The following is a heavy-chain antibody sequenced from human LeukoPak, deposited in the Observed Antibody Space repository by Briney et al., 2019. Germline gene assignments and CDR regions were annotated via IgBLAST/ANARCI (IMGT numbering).Heavy chain of an antibody. CDR3: AKVYGDLPNFDY. J-gene: IGHJ4*02. CDR2: ISSSSSYI. D-gene: IGHD4-17*01. Sequence: GGSLRLSCAASGFTFSSYSMNWVRQAPGKGLEAVSSISSSSSYIYYADSVKGRFTISRDNAKNSLYLQMNSLRAEDTAVYYCAKVYGDLPNFDYWGQGTLVTVSS. CDR1: GFTFSSYS. V-gene: IGHV3-21*04.